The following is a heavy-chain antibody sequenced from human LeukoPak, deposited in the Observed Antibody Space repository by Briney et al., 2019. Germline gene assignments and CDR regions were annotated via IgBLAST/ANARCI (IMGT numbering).Heavy chain of an antibody. D-gene: IGHD2-21*01. Sequence: SETLSLTCTVSGGSINGYYWSWIRQPPGKGLEWIGYIYYTGSTHYNASLKSRVIISVDTSENQFSLELTSVTAADTAVYYCARGGDFDYWGQGTLVTVSS. CDR1: GGSINGYY. V-gene: IGHV4-59*08. CDR3: ARGGDFDY. CDR2: IYYTGST. J-gene: IGHJ4*02.